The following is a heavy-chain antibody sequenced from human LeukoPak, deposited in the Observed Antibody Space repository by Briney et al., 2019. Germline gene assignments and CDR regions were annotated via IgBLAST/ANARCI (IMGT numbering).Heavy chain of an antibody. Sequence: GGSLRLSCAASGFTFSSYGMSRVRQAPGKGLEWVAVISYDGSNKYYADSVKGRFTISRDNSKNTLYLQMNSLRAEDTAVYYCASAGCSGGTCYSGGTPGYMDVWGKGTTVTVSS. CDR3: ASAGCSGGTCYSGGTPGYMDV. J-gene: IGHJ6*03. V-gene: IGHV3-30*03. CDR1: GFTFSSYG. CDR2: ISYDGSNK. D-gene: IGHD2-15*01.